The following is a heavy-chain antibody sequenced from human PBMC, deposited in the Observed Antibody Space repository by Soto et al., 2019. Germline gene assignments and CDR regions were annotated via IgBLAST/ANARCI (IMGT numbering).Heavy chain of an antibody. J-gene: IGHJ4*02. CDR2: INHSGST. D-gene: IGHD6-13*01. V-gene: IGHV4-34*01. CDR1: GGSFSGYY. CDR3: ARGGLQIAAAGTFDY. Sequence: SETLSLTCAVYGGSFSGYYWSWIRQPPGKGLEWIGEINHSGSTNYNPSLKSRVTISVDTSKDQFSLKLSSVTAADTAVYYCARGGLQIAAAGTFDYWGQGTLVTVSS.